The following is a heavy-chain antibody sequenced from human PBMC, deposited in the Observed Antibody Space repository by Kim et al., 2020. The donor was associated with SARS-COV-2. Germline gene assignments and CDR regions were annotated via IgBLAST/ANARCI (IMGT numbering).Heavy chain of an antibody. CDR2: IKQDGNVN. CDR1: GFTFSSYW. Sequence: GGSLRLSCAASGFTFSSYWMTWVRQAPGKGLEWVASIKQDGNVNYYVDSVKGRFTISRDNAKNSLYLQMNSLRAEDTAVYYCTRPTRGGSFDYWGQGALV. V-gene: IGHV3-7*01. D-gene: IGHD1-26*01. J-gene: IGHJ4*02. CDR3: TRPTRGGSFDY.